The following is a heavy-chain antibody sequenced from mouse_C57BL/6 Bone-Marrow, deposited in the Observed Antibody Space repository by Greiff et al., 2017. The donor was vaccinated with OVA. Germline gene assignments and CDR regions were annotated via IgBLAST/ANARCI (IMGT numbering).Heavy chain of an antibody. CDR2: IWGGGST. CDR3: AKRGYGRSYWYFDV. V-gene: IGHV2-9*01. J-gene: IGHJ1*03. CDR1: GFSLTSYG. D-gene: IGHD1-1*01. Sequence: VKVEESGPGLVAPSQSLSITCTVSGFSLTSYGVDWVRQPPGKGLEWLGVIWGGGSTNYNSALMARLRISKDNSNSQVFLKMNSLQTDDTAMYYCAKRGYGRSYWYFDVWGTGTTVTVSS.